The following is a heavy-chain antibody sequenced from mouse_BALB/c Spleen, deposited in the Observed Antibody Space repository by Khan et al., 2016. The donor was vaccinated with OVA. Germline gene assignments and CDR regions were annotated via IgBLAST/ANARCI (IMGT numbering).Heavy chain of an antibody. V-gene: IGHV1-74*01. J-gene: IGHJ1*01. D-gene: IGHD2-14*01. CDR3: AIGSTSSYWSFGV. CDR1: GYSFTSYW. CDR2: IHPSDSET. Sequence: QVQLQQPGAELVRPGASVKLSCKTSGYSFTSYWMNWVKQRPGQGLEWIGMIHPSDSETTLSQKFKDRAILNVDKSSSTAYMQLSSPNSEDSAVYYCAIGSTSSYWSFGVWGAGTTVTVSS.